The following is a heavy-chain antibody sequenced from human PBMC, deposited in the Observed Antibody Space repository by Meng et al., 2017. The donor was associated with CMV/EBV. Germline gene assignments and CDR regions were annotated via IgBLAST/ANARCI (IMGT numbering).Heavy chain of an antibody. CDR1: GFTFSSYA. CDR2: ISYDGSNK. Sequence: GESLKISCAASGFTFSSYAMHWVRQAPGKGREWVAVISYDGSNKYYADSVKGRFTISRDNSKNTLYLQMNSLRAEDTAVYYCAREEEYSSSWYPGHYYGMDVWGQGTTVIVSS. D-gene: IGHD6-13*01. CDR3: AREEEYSSSWYPGHYYGMDV. V-gene: IGHV3-30*04. J-gene: IGHJ6*02.